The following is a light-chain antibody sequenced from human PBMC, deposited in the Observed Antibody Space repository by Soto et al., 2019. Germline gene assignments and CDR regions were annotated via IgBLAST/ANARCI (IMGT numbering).Light chain of an antibody. CDR1: QSVSSSY. J-gene: IGKJ1*01. CDR3: QQYGSSPET. CDR2: GAS. V-gene: IGKV3-20*01. Sequence: EIVLTQSQGTVCLSPGERATLSCRASQSVSSSYLAWYQQKPGQAPRLLIYGASSRATGIPDRFSGSGSGTDFTLTISRLEPEDFAVYYCQQYGSSPETFGQGTKVDIK.